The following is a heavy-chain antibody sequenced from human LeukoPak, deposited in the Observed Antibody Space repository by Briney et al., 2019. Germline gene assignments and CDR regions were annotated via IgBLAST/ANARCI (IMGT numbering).Heavy chain of an antibody. Sequence: PGGSLRLSCAASGFTFSSYGMNWVRQAPGKGLEWVSGINWNGGSTGYADSVKGRFTISRDNAKNSLYLQMNSLRAEDTALYHCARVRAWRGYYYYYMDVWGKGTTVTISS. D-gene: IGHD1-26*01. CDR1: GFTFSSYG. J-gene: IGHJ6*03. CDR2: INWNGGST. CDR3: ARVRAWRGYYYYYMDV. V-gene: IGHV3-20*01.